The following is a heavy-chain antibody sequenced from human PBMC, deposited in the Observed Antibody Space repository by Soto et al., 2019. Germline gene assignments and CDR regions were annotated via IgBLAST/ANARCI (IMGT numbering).Heavy chain of an antibody. CDR3: ARDSECQSPNCFFPPHV. V-gene: IGHV3-21*06. D-gene: IGHD2-15*01. J-gene: IGHJ6*02. Sequence: SGGSLRLSCTASGFTFSDENMSWVRHVPGKGLEWVSGISGGGSYIFYADSVQGRFSISRDNPKNSLFLEMDSLAVEDTALYYCARDSECQSPNCFFPPHVWGQGTTVTVSS. CDR1: GFTFSDEN. CDR2: ISGGGSYI.